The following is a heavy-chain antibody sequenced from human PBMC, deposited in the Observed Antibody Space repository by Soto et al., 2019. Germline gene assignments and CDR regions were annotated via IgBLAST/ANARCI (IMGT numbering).Heavy chain of an antibody. J-gene: IGHJ3*02. CDR2: IYYSGT. V-gene: IGHV4-59*01. CDR3: AKGGFRSGYYYVNAFDI. D-gene: IGHD3-22*01. CDR1: GGSISSYY. Sequence: SETLSLTCSVSGGSISSYYWSWIRQPPGKGLEWIAYIYYSGTSYNPSLKSRVSISLDTPKNQFSLKLSSVTAADTAVYYCAKGGFRSGYYYVNAFDIWGQGTMVTVSS.